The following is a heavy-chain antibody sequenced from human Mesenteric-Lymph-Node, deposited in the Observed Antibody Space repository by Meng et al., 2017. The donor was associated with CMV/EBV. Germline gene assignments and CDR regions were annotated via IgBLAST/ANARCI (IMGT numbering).Heavy chain of an antibody. Sequence: LSLTCAASGFTFSSYGMHWVRQAPGKGLEWVAFIRYDGSNKYYADSVKGRFTISRDNSKNTLYLQMNSLRPEDTAVYYCAKGSDSGGYNYAFDYWGQGTLVTVSS. J-gene: IGHJ4*02. CDR3: AKGSDSGGYNYAFDY. V-gene: IGHV3-30*02. D-gene: IGHD3-22*01. CDR1: GFTFSSYG. CDR2: IRYDGSNK.